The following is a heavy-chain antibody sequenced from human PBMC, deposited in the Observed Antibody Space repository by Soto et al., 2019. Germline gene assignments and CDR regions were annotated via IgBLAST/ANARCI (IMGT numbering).Heavy chain of an antibody. D-gene: IGHD1-1*01. CDR1: GGSISSSSYY. Sequence: SETLSLTCTVSGGSISSSSYYWGWIRQPPGKGLEWIGSIYYSGSTYYNPSLKSRVTISVDTSKNQFSLKLSSVTAADTAVYYCASQTTPYYYYGMDVWGQGTTVTVSS. CDR2: IYYSGST. CDR3: ASQTTPYYYYGMDV. V-gene: IGHV4-39*01. J-gene: IGHJ6*02.